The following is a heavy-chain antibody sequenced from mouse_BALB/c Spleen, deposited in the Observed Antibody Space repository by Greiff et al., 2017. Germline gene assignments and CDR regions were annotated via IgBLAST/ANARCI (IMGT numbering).Heavy chain of an antibody. CDR3: ARRITTVVAPYAMDY. D-gene: IGHD1-1*01. CDR2: ISSGSSTI. Sequence: DVHLVESGGGLVQPGGSRKLSCAASGFTFSSFGMHWVRQAPEKGLEWVAYISSGSSTIYYADTVKGRFTISRDNPKNTLFLQMTSLRSEDTAMYYCARRITTVVAPYAMDYWGQGTSVTVSS. J-gene: IGHJ4*01. V-gene: IGHV5-17*02. CDR1: GFTFSSFG.